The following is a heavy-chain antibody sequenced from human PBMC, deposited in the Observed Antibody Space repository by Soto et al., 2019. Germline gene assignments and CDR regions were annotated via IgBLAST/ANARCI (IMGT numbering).Heavy chain of an antibody. CDR2: IIPIFGTA. CDR1: GGTFSSYA. V-gene: IGHV1-69*12. CDR3: ARDGYYYDSSGYYYYFDY. J-gene: IGHJ4*02. D-gene: IGHD3-22*01. Sequence: QVQLVQSGAEVKKPGSSVKVSCQASGGTFSSYAISWVRQAPGQGLEWMGGIIPIFGTANYAQKFQGRVTITADESTSTAYMELSSLRSADTAVYYCARDGYYYDSSGYYYYFDYWGQGTLVTVSS.